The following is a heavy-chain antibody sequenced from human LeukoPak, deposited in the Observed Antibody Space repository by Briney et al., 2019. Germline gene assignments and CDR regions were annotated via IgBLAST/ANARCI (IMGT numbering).Heavy chain of an antibody. D-gene: IGHD2-15*01. Sequence: GGSLRLSCAASGFTFSSYEMNWVRQAPGKGLGWVSYISSSGSTIYYADSVKGRFTISRDNAKNSLYPQMNSLRAEDTAVYYCARDHLGYCSGGSCPPDYYGMDVWGQGTTVTVSS. J-gene: IGHJ6*02. CDR3: ARDHLGYCSGGSCPPDYYGMDV. CDR1: GFTFSSYE. V-gene: IGHV3-48*03. CDR2: ISSSGSTI.